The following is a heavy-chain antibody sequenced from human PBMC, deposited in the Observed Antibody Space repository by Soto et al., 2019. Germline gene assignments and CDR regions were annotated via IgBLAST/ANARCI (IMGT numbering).Heavy chain of an antibody. CDR1: GFTFSSYD. D-gene: IGHD4-4*01. Sequence: GGSLRLSCAASGFTFSSYDMHWVRQATGKGLEWVSAIGTAGDTYYPGSVKGRFTISRENAKNSLYLQMNSLRAGDTAVYYCARGGSNPYYYYYGMDVWGQGTTVTVSS. J-gene: IGHJ6*02. CDR3: ARGGSNPYYYYYGMDV. CDR2: IGTAGDT. V-gene: IGHV3-13*01.